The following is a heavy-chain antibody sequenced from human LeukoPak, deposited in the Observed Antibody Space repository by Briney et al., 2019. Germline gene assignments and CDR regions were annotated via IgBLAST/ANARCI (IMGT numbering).Heavy chain of an antibody. Sequence: PGGSLRLSCAAYGFTVSSDYMSWVRQAPGKGLEWVSLIYSGGSTYYAVSVKGRFTISRDNSKNTLYLQTNSLRAEDTAVYYCARVRGELYTDYWGQGTLVTVSS. CDR3: ARVRGELYTDY. CDR2: IYSGGST. CDR1: GFTVSSDY. J-gene: IGHJ4*02. V-gene: IGHV3-53*01. D-gene: IGHD3-10*01.